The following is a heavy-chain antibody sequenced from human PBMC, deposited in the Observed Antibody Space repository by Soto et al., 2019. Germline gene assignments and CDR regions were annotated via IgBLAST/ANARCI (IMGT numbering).Heavy chain of an antibody. D-gene: IGHD3-3*01. J-gene: IGHJ6*02. CDR1: GYTLTELS. Sequence: QVQLVQSGAEVKKPGASVKVSCKVSGYTLTELSMHWVRQAPGKGLEWMGGFDPEDGETIYAQKFQGRVTRTNDKYTNTAYMEVSSMRSEDTAVYYCATSVLRFLEWLYPYGMDVWGQGTTVTVSS. CDR2: FDPEDGET. V-gene: IGHV1-24*01. CDR3: ATSVLRFLEWLYPYGMDV.